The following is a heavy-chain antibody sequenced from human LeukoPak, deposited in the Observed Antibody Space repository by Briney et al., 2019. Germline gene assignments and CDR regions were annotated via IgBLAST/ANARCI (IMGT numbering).Heavy chain of an antibody. CDR1: GYTFTSYG. D-gene: IGHD6-13*01. Sequence: ASVKVSCEASGYTFTSYGISWVRQAPGQGLEWMGWISAYNGNTNYAQKLQGRVTMTTDTSTSTAYMELRSLRSDDTAVYYCARVLAAAGHSYYYYGMDVWGQGTTVTVSS. CDR3: ARVLAAAGHSYYYYGMDV. CDR2: ISAYNGNT. V-gene: IGHV1-18*01. J-gene: IGHJ6*02.